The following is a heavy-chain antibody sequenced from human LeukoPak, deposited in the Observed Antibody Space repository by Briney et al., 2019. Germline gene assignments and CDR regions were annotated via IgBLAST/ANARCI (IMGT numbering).Heavy chain of an antibody. V-gene: IGHV3-21*01. J-gene: IGHJ6*04. D-gene: IGHD2-2*02. Sequence: GGSLRLSCAASGFTFSSYSMNWVRQAPGKGLEWVSSISSSSSYIYYADSVKGRFTISRDNAKNSLYLQMNSLRAEDTAVYYCAGDGVRIPGMDVWGKGTTVTVSS. CDR3: AGDGVRIPGMDV. CDR2: ISSSSSYI. CDR1: GFTFSSYS.